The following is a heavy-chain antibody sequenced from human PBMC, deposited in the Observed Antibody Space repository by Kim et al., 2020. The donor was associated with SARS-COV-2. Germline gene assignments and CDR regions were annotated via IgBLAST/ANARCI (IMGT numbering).Heavy chain of an antibody. Sequence: SETLSLTCTVSGGSISSSSYYWGWIRQPPGKGLEWIGSIYYSVSTSYNPSLKSRVTISVDTSKNQFSLKLSSVTAADTAVYYCARQQGSITIVGVCPDWFDPWGQGTLVTVSS. CDR3: ARQQGSITIVGVCPDWFDP. CDR1: GGSISSSSYY. CDR2: IYYSVST. J-gene: IGHJ5*02. V-gene: IGHV4-39*01. D-gene: IGHD3-3*01.